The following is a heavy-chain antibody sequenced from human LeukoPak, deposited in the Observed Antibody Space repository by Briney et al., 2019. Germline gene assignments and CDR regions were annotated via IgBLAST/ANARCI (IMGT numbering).Heavy chain of an antibody. Sequence: GGSLRLSCAASGFTFSSYSMNWVRQAPGKGLEWVSSISSSSSYIYYADSVKGRFTISRDNAKNSLYLQMNSLRAEDTAVYYCARDEALINYYYMDVWGKGTTVTVSS. D-gene: IGHD3-22*01. CDR1: GFTFSSYS. J-gene: IGHJ6*03. V-gene: IGHV3-21*01. CDR3: ARDEALINYYYMDV. CDR2: ISSSSSYI.